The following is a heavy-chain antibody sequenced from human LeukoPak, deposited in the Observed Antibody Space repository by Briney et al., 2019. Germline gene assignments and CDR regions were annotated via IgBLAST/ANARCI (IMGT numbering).Heavy chain of an antibody. Sequence: ASVKVSCKASGYTFTSYGISWVRRAPGQGREWMGWISAYNGNTNYAQKLQGRVTMTTDTSTSTAYMELRSLRSDDTAVYYCARDLGSSATSTNWFDPWGQGTLVTVSS. CDR3: ARDLGSSATSTNWFDP. D-gene: IGHD6-6*01. J-gene: IGHJ5*02. CDR1: GYTFTSYG. CDR2: ISAYNGNT. V-gene: IGHV1-18*01.